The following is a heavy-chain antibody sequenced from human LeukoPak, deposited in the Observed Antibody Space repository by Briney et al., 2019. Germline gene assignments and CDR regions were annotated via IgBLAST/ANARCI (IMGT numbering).Heavy chain of an antibody. J-gene: IGHJ4*02. Sequence: GGSLRLSCAASGFTFSSYSMHWVRQAPGKGLEWVAFIRYDGSYRYYADSVKGRFTISRDTSKSTLYLQMNSLRAEDTAVYYCAKGDKYSSTWGSSRFGRAIDYWGQGTLVTVSS. CDR2: IRYDGSYR. CDR1: GFTFSSYS. CDR3: AKGDKYSSTWGSSRFGRAIDY. V-gene: IGHV3-30*02. D-gene: IGHD6-13*01.